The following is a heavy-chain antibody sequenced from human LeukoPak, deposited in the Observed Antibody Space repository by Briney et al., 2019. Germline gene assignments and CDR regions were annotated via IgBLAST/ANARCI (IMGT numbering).Heavy chain of an antibody. D-gene: IGHD6-13*01. V-gene: IGHV1-8*02. Sequence: GASVKVSCKASGYTFTGYYMHWVRQAPGQGLEWMGWMNPNSGNTGYAQKFQGRVTMTRNTSISTAYMELSSLRSEDTAVYYCATLPGIAAAGTSYWGQGTLVTVSS. J-gene: IGHJ4*02. CDR2: MNPNSGNT. CDR1: GYTFTGYY. CDR3: ATLPGIAAAGTSY.